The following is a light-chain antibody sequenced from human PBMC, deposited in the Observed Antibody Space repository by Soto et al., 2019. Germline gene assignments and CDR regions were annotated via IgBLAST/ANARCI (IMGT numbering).Light chain of an antibody. CDR2: GAS. CDR3: QQYNNWPHWT. V-gene: IGKV3-15*01. J-gene: IGKJ1*01. CDR1: QSVSSN. Sequence: EIVMPQSPATLSVSPGASATLSGRASQSVSSNLAWYQQKPGQAPRLLIYGASTRATGIPARFSGSGSGTEFTLTISSLQSEDFAVYYCQQYNNWPHWTFGQGTKVDIK.